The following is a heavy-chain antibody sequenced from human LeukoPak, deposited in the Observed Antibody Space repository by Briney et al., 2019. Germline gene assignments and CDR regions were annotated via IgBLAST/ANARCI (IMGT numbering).Heavy chain of an antibody. Sequence: GGALRLSCAASGFTFSSYVMSWVRQAPAKGLEWVSAISGSGGSTYYADSVKGRFTISRDNSKNTLYLQMNSLRAEDTAVYYCAKDRQWLAGNYFDYWGQGTLVTVSS. D-gene: IGHD6-19*01. J-gene: IGHJ4*02. CDR3: AKDRQWLAGNYFDY. CDR1: GFTFSSYV. CDR2: ISGSGGST. V-gene: IGHV3-23*01.